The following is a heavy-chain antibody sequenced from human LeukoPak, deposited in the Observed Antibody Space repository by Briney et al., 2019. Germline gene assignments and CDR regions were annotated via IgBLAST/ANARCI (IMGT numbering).Heavy chain of an antibody. V-gene: IGHV4-39*07. CDR3: ARSYLTGYYIGFDP. Sequence: SETLSLTCAVSGGSISSSSYYWGWIRQPPGKGLEWIGSIYYSGSTYYNPSHKSRVTISVDTSKNQFSLKLSSVTAADTAVYYCARSYLTGYYIGFDPWGQGTLVTVSS. CDR1: GGSISSSSYY. CDR2: IYYSGST. D-gene: IGHD3-9*01. J-gene: IGHJ5*02.